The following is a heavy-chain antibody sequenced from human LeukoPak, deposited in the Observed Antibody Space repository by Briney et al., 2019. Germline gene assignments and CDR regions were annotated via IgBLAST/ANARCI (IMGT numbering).Heavy chain of an antibody. CDR1: GGSISSYY. CDR2: IYYSGST. D-gene: IGHD3-9*01. Sequence: PSETLSLTCTVSGGSISSYYWSWIRQPPGKGLEWIGYIYYSGSTNYNPSLKSRVTISVDTSKNQFSLKLSSVTAADTAVYYCARSDILTGYRSSGFDYWGQGTLVTVSS. J-gene: IGHJ4*02. V-gene: IGHV4-59*01. CDR3: ARSDILTGYRSSGFDY.